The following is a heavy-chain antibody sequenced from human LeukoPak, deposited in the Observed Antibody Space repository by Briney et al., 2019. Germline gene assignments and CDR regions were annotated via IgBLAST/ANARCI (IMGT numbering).Heavy chain of an antibody. D-gene: IGHD3-3*01. J-gene: IGHJ4*02. CDR2: ISYDGSNK. Sequence: PGWSLRLSCAASGFTFSSYAMHWVRQAPGKGLEWVAVISYDGSNKYYADSVKGRFTISRDNSKNTLYLQMNSLRAEDTAVYYCARDTTPKYYDFWSGYQFDYWGQGTLVTVSS. V-gene: IGHV3-30*01. CDR3: ARDTTPKYYDFWSGYQFDY. CDR1: GFTFSSYA.